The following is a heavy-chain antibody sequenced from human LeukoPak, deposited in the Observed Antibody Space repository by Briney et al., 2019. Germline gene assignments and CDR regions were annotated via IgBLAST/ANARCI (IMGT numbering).Heavy chain of an antibody. CDR3: AKFHVSFERWFDP. Sequence: GESLQISCKGSGFTFTTYCIAWVRQLPGKRLEWMGNICPGDSSTRYSPSFQGQVTISADKSTSAAYLQWKSLRASDSAMYYCAKFHVSFERWFDPWGQGTLVTVSS. V-gene: IGHV5-51*01. J-gene: IGHJ5*02. CDR2: ICPGDSST. D-gene: IGHD1-1*01. CDR1: GFTFTTYC.